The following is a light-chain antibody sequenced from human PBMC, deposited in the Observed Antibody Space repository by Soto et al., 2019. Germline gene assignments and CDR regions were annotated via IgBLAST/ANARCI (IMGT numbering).Light chain of an antibody. J-gene: IGLJ2*01. CDR1: SSNIGSNT. Sequence: QSVLTQPPSASGTPGQRVTISCSGSSSNIGSNTVNWYQQLPGTAPRLLIYSTNQRPSGVPDRFSGSKSGTSASLAISGLQAEDEADYYCAGWDVSFNGHVVFGGGTQLTVL. V-gene: IGLV1-44*01. CDR3: AGWDVSFNGHVV. CDR2: STN.